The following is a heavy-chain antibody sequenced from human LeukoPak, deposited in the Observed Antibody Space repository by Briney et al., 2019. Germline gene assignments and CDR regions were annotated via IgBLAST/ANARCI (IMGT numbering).Heavy chain of an antibody. CDR3: ARDYGQLVLYYYYGMDV. J-gene: IGHJ6*02. CDR1: GFTFSSYA. CDR2: ISYDGSNK. D-gene: IGHD6-13*01. V-gene: IGHV3-30-3*01. Sequence: GGSLRLSCAASGFTFSSYAMHWVRQAPGKGLEWVAVISYDGSNKYYADSVKGRFTISRDNPKNTLYLQMNSLRAEDTAVYYCARDYGQLVLYYYYGMDVWGQGTTVTVSS.